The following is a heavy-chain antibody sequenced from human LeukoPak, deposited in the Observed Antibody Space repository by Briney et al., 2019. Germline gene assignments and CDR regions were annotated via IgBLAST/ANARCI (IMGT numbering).Heavy chain of an antibody. D-gene: IGHD1-1*01. CDR1: GYTFTSYY. CDR3: ARGTTDDY. Sequence: ASVKVSCKASGYTFTSYYIDWVRQAPGQGLEWMGVINTSGGSTRYAQKFQGRVTMTGDPSTRTVYMELSSLTPDDTAVYYCARGTTDDYWGQGNPGHRLL. CDR2: INTSGGST. V-gene: IGHV1-46*01. J-gene: IGHJ4*02.